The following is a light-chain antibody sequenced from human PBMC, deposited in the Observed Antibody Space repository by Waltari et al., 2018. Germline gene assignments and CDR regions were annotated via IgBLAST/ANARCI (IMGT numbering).Light chain of an antibody. CDR2: GAS. J-gene: IGKJ1*01. CDR1: QSIRSN. CDR3: QQYDNWLGT. V-gene: IGKV3-15*01. Sequence: EIVMTKSPATLSVFPGERATLSCGASQSIRSNLAWYQHKPGQAPRLLIYGASTRATGIPARFSGSGSETEFTLTISSLQSEDFAVYFCQQYDNWLGTFGQGTKVEIK.